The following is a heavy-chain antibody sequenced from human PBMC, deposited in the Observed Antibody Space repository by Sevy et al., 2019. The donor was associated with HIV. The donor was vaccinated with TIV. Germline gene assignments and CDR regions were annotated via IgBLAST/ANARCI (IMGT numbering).Heavy chain of an antibody. V-gene: IGHV3-30*18. CDR1: GFIFNNYD. J-gene: IGHJ4*02. Sequence: GGSLRLSCAASGFIFNNYDMYWIRQAPGKGLEWVVTVSYDGADKDYADIVKGRFTISRDSSRSMLYLQMSSLRPEDTGVYFCAKDMVDCSGGTCYSGAVSPFESWGQGTLVTVSS. CDR3: AKDMVDCSGGTCYSGAVSPFES. CDR2: VSYDGADK. D-gene: IGHD2-15*01.